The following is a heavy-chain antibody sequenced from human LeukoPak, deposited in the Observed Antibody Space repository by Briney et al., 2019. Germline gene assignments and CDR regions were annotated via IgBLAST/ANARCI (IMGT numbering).Heavy chain of an antibody. CDR1: XXXLXTSGVG. CDR3: AHWSSGYYNF. J-gene: IGHJ4*02. Sequence: SGPTLVNPTQTLTLTCTFSXXXLXTSGVGXXXXXXXXXXXXEWLALXXWDDDKRYSPXLKSRLTFTKGTSKNQVVLTVTNMDPVDTATYYCAHWSSGYYNFWGQGTLVTVSS. V-gene: IGHV2-5*02. CDR2: XXWDDDK. D-gene: IGHD3-22*01.